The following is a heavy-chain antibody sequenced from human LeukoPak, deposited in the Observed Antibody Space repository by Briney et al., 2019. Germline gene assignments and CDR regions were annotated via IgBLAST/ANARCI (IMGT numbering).Heavy chain of an antibody. V-gene: IGHV4-59*01. D-gene: IGHD3-10*01. CDR2: IYHTGST. CDR1: GGSISSYY. CDR3: AGGRGGDYYPYYYMDV. Sequence: SETLSLTCTVSGGSISSYYWSWIRQPPGKGLEWIGYIYHTGSTNYNPSLKSRVTISVDASKNQFSLQLSSVTAAEKAAEYCAGGRGGDYYPYYYMDVWDKGTTVTVSS. J-gene: IGHJ6*03.